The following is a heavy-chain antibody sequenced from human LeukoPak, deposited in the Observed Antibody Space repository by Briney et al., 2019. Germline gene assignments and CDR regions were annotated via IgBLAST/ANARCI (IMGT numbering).Heavy chain of an antibody. CDR3: ARLVSSGYYPEYYYYGMDL. CDR2: IYPSDSDT. J-gene: IGHJ6*02. Sequence: GESLKISCKGSGYSFTSYWIAWVRQMPGTGLEWMGTIYPSDSDTRYSPSFLGQVTISADKSISTAYLQWSSLRASDTAMYYCARLVSSGYYPEYYYYGMDLWGQGTTVTASS. V-gene: IGHV5-51*01. CDR1: GYSFTSYW. D-gene: IGHD3-22*01.